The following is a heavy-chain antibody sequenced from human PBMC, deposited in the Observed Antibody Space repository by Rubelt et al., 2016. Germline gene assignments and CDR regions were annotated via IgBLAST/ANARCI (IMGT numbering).Heavy chain of an antibody. CDR2: ISGDSGTI. J-gene: IGHJ6*02. Sequence: PGGSLRLSCAASGFSLSGYSMDWVRQVPGKGLEWISYISGDSGTIYYADSVRGRFTISRDNAKNSLYLQMNSLRDEDTAVYYCARDEYPSGAAAPHYYYYGMDVWGQGTTVTVSS. CDR1: GFSLSGYS. D-gene: IGHD6-13*01. V-gene: IGHV3-48*02. CDR3: ARDEYPSGAAAPHYYYYGMDV.